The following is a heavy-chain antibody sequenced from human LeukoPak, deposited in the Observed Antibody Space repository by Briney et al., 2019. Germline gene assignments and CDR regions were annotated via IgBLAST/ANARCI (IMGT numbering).Heavy chain of an antibody. D-gene: IGHD5-12*01. Sequence: GGSLRLSCAASGFSLSRYYMSWVRQAPGKGLEWVSVLFSGGDTYYADSVKDRFSISRDSSRETLFLQTNSLRADDTAVYYCARQGYDSGFDYWGHGTMVTVSS. J-gene: IGHJ4*01. V-gene: IGHV3-66*04. CDR3: ARQGYDSGFDY. CDR1: GFSLSRYY. CDR2: LFSGGDT.